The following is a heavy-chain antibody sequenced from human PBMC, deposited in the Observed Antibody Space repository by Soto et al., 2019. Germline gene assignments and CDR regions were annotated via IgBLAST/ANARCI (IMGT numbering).Heavy chain of an antibody. CDR2: IYWDYAD. D-gene: IGHD4-17*01. J-gene: IGHJ6*02. Sequence: QITLKESGPTLVKPTQTLTLTCTFSGFSLSNSGVGVAWIRQPPGQALEWLALIYWDYADRYSPSLKNSVTITKDTSKNQVVLTMTNMEPADPATDFWAYSWGTVTAYDNGLDLAGQGTTVTGSS. CDR1: GFSLSNSGVG. V-gene: IGHV2-5*02. CDR3: AYSWGTVTAYDNGLDL.